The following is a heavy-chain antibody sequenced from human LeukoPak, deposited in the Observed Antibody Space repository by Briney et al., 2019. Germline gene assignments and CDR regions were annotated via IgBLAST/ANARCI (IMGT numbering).Heavy chain of an antibody. J-gene: IGHJ4*02. CDR2: INPNSGGT. V-gene: IGHV1-2*02. Sequence: GASVKVSCKASGYTFTGYYMHWVRQAPGQGLEWMGWINPNSGGTNYAQKFHGRVTMTRDTSISTAYMALSRLRSDDTAVYYCARLLRLGIVVVPAAYFDYWGQGTLVTVSS. D-gene: IGHD2-2*01. CDR3: ARLLRLGIVVVPAAYFDY. CDR1: GYTFTGYY.